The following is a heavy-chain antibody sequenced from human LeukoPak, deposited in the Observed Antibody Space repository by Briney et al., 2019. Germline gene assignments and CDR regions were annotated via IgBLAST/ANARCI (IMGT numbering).Heavy chain of an antibody. J-gene: IGHJ3*02. D-gene: IGHD3-22*01. CDR3: ARALYYYDSSAAFDI. V-gene: IGHV1-18*01. CDR1: GYTFTSYA. CDR2: ISAYNGNT. Sequence: GASVKVSCKASGYTFTSYAMHWVRQAPGQGLEWMGWISAYNGNTNYAQKLQGRVTMTTDTSTSTAYMELRSLRSDDTAVYYCARALYYYDSSAAFDIWGQGTMVTVSS.